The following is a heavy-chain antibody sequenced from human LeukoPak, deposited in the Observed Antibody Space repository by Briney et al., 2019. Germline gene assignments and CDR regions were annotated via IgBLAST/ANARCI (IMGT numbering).Heavy chain of an antibody. V-gene: IGHV4-38-2*02. CDR2: IYHSGST. CDR1: GYSISSGYY. D-gene: IGHD3-22*01. Sequence: SETLSLTCTVSGYSISSGYYWGWIRQPPGKGLEWIGSIYHSGSTYYNPSLKSRVTIPVDTSKNQFSLKLSSVTAADTAVYYCARVFRPYYYDSSGYYPDYWGQGTLVTVSS. CDR3: ARVFRPYYYDSSGYYPDY. J-gene: IGHJ4*02.